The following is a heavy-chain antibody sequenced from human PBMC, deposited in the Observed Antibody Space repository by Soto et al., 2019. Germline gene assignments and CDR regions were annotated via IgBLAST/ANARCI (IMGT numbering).Heavy chain of an antibody. D-gene: IGHD3-3*01. V-gene: IGHV3-9*01. CDR3: GKSLFGVVKFVET. Sequence: GGSLRLSCAASGFKFVDFAVVWVRKGPGKGREGVGGICWRSYSVGYATSVKGRFTISRDNATNSLYLQMSSRRPDDTATYYCGKSLFGVVKFVETWGQGTQVTV. J-gene: IGHJ5*02. CDR2: ICWRSYSV. CDR1: GFKFVDFA.